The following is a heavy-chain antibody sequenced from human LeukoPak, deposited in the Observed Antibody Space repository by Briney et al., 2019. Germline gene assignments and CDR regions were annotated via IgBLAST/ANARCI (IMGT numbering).Heavy chain of an antibody. CDR2: TYYRSKWYS. V-gene: IGHV6-1*01. D-gene: IGHD5-12*01. CDR1: GDSVSSNSSA. J-gene: IGHJ4*02. CDR3: AKGPGDLRILDY. Sequence: SQTLSLTCAISGDSVSSNSSAWNWIRQSPSRGLEWLGRTYYRSKWYSDYAVSVKSRITINPDTSKNQFSLQLNSVTPEDTAVYYCAKGPGDLRILDYWGQGTLVTVSS.